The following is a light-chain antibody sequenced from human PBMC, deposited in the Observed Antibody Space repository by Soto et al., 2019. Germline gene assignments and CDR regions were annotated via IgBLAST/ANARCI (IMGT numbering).Light chain of an antibody. CDR1: QAISYY. CDR3: QQYDSLPRT. J-gene: IGKJ2*01. V-gene: IGKV1-33*01. Sequence: DIQMTQSPSSLSASVGDRVTITCQASQAISYYLNWYQQKPGKAPRLLIYDASKLQTGVPSRFSGIGFGTDFTFTIGSLQPEDIATYYCQQYDSLPRTFGQGTKLEIK. CDR2: DAS.